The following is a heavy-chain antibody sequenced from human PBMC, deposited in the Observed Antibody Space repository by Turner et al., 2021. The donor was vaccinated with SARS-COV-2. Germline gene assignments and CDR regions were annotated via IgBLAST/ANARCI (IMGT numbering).Heavy chain of an antibody. V-gene: IGHV4-39*01. CDR2: VYDSGKT. D-gene: IGHD3-22*01. CDR3: ASARTYDDDSGAYSNYFDS. J-gene: IGHJ4*02. CDR1: VGSVCGSNFN. Sequence: QLQVQESGPGLVKPSETLSLTGRVSVGSVCGSNFNWGCIRKSPGKRLEWIGTVYDSGKTDYNPYIKNRLAITVDTSKNQYYLRLKSVTAADTAVYFCASARTYDDDSGAYSNYFDSWGQGTLVTVSS.